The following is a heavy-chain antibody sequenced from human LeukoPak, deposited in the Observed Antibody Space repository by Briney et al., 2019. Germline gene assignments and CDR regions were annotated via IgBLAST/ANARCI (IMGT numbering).Heavy chain of an antibody. Sequence: GGSLRLSCAASGFTFSTYSMNWVRQAPGKGLEWVSYISSSSSTIYYADSVKGRFTISRDNAKNSLYLQMYSLRAEDTAVYYCARDGIVGATDYWGQGTLVTVSS. J-gene: IGHJ4*02. CDR3: ARDGIVGATDY. V-gene: IGHV3-48*01. CDR1: GFTFSTYS. CDR2: ISSSSSTI. D-gene: IGHD1-26*01.